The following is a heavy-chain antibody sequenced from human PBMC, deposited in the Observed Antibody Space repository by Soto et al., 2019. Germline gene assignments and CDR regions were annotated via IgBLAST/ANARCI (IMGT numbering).Heavy chain of an antibody. CDR1: GFTFSSYA. J-gene: IGHJ4*02. V-gene: IGHV3-23*01. D-gene: IGHD3-9*01. CDR3: AKALWAGYYPYFDYFDY. CDR2: ISGSGGST. Sequence: EVQLLESGGGLVQPGGSLRLSCAASGFTFSSYAMNWVRQAPGKGLEWVSAISGSGGSTYYADSVKGRFTISRDNSMNTLYLQMNSLRAEDTAVYYCAKALWAGYYPYFDYFDYWGQGTLVTVSS.